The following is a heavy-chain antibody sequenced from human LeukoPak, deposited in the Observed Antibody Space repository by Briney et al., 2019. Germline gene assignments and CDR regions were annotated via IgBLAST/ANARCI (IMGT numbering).Heavy chain of an antibody. D-gene: IGHD6-13*01. Sequence: GGSLRLSCAASGFTFSSYSMNWVRQAPGKGLEWVSYISSSSSTIYYADSVKGRFTISRDHAKNSLYPQMNSLRAEDTAVYYCAREDHSSSWYGGYFDYWGQGTLVTVSS. V-gene: IGHV3-48*04. CDR3: AREDHSSSWYGGYFDY. CDR1: GFTFSSYS. J-gene: IGHJ4*02. CDR2: ISSSSSTI.